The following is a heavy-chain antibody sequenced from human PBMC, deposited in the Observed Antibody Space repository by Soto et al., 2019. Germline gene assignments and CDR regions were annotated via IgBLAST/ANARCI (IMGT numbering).Heavy chain of an antibody. D-gene: IGHD6-13*01. J-gene: IGHJ4*02. CDR3: GTRDSGRLY. Sequence: QVQLQESGPGLVKPSGTLSLTCAVSGVSISSHDWWTWVRQPPGKGLEWIGESHQSGNTNYNSSLEGRVTISLDKSKNQLALQLSSVTVADTSVYYCGTRDSGRLYWGQGTLVTVSS. V-gene: IGHV4-4*02. CDR2: SHQSGNT. CDR1: GVSISSHDW.